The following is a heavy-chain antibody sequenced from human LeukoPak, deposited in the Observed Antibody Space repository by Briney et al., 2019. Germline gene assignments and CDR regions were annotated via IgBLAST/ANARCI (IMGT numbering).Heavy chain of an antibody. Sequence: PGGSLRLSCAASGFTFSSYGMHWVRQAPGKGLEWVALIRYDGSNKYYADSVKGRFTISRDNSKNTLYLQMNSLRAEDTAVYYCAKDASYSNYPYFDYWGQGTLVTVSS. CDR1: GFTFSSYG. CDR3: AKDASYSNYPYFDY. V-gene: IGHV3-30*02. CDR2: IRYDGSNK. J-gene: IGHJ4*02. D-gene: IGHD4-11*01.